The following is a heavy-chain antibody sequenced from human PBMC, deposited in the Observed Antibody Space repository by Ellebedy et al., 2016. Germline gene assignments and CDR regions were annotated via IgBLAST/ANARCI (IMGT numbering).Heavy chain of an antibody. V-gene: IGHV4-39*01. J-gene: IGHJ3*02. D-gene: IGHD3-3*01. CDR1: GGSISSSSYY. CDR3: ARPPSVLRFLEWEEDAFDI. Sequence: GSLRLXXTVSGGSISSSSYYWGWIRQPPGKGLEWIGSIYYSGSTYYNPSLKSRVTISVDTSKNQFSLKLSSVTAADTAVYYCARPPSVLRFLEWEEDAFDIWGQGTMVTVSS. CDR2: IYYSGST.